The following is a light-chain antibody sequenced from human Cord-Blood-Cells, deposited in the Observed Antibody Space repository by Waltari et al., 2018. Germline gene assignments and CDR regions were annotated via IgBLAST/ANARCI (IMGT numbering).Light chain of an antibody. Sequence: QSALTQPASVSGSHGQSITISCTGTSSAVGGYNYVSWYQQHPGKAPKLIVYDVSNRPSGVSNLFSGSKSDNTASRTISGLQAEDEADYYCSSYTSSSTWVFGGGTKLTVL. V-gene: IGLV2-14*01. J-gene: IGLJ3*02. CDR3: SSYTSSSTWV. CDR1: SSAVGGYNY. CDR2: DVS.